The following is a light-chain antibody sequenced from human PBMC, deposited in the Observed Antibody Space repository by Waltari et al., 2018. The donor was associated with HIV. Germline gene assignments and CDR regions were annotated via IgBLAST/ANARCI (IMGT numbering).Light chain of an antibody. J-gene: IGKJ3*01. CDR1: QNITHY. CDR2: AAS. Sequence: DIQMTQSPSSLSAAIGDRVTITCRASQNITHYLNWYQHEPGKPPKLLIYAASTLQSGVPSRFSASGFGTDFTLTISNLQPEDFATYYCQQSSDLPSTFGPGTKVDIK. CDR3: QQSSDLPST. V-gene: IGKV1-39*01.